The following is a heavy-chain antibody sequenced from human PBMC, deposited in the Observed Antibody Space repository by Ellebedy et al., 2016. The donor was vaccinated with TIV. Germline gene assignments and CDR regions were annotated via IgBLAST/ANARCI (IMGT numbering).Heavy chain of an antibody. J-gene: IGHJ6*02. V-gene: IGHV3-7*01. D-gene: IGHD3-22*01. CDR2: IKQDGSEK. Sequence: GESLKISCAASGFTFSSYSMSWVRQAPGKGLEWVANIKQDGSEKYYVDSVKGRFTISRDNAKNSLYLQMNSLRDEDTAVYYCARALTEYYYDSSGHQQYYYYYYGMDVWGQGTTVTVSS. CDR1: GFTFSSYS. CDR3: ARALTEYYYDSSGHQQYYYYYYGMDV.